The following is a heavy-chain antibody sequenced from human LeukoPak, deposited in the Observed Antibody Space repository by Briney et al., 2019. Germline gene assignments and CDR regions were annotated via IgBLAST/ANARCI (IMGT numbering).Heavy chain of an antibody. Sequence: GASVKVSCKASGGTFSSYAISWVRQAPGQGLEWMGGIIPIFGTANYAQKFQGRVTMTEDTSTDTAYMELSSLRSEDTAVYYCATDRRSYYVRWFDPWGQGTLVTVSS. CDR3: ATDRRSYYVRWFDP. D-gene: IGHD1-26*01. J-gene: IGHJ5*02. CDR2: IIPIFGTA. CDR1: GGTFSSYA. V-gene: IGHV1-69*06.